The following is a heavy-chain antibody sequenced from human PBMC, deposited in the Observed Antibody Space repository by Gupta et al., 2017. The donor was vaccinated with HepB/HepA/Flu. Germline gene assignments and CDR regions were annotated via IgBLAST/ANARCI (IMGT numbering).Heavy chain of an antibody. Sequence: QVQLQQWGAGLLKPSETLSLTCAVYGGSFSGYYWSWIRQPPGKGLEWIGEINHSGSTNYNPSLKSRITISVDTSKNQFSLKLSSVTAADTAVYYCARGDGYRDYWGQGTRGTVA. D-gene: IGHD5-24*01. CDR1: GGSFSGYY. CDR3: ARGDGYRDY. J-gene: IGHJ4*02. CDR2: INHSGST. V-gene: IGHV4-34*01.